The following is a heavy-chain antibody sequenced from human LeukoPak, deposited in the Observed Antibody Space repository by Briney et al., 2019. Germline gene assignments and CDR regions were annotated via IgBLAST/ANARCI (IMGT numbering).Heavy chain of an antibody. V-gene: IGHV1-46*01. D-gene: IGHD3-22*01. CDR1: GYTFTSYY. CDR3: ARRHYDSSALFDY. J-gene: IGHJ4*02. Sequence: ASVKVSCKASGYTFTSYYMHWVQQAPGQGLEWMRIINPSGGSTTYAQKFQGRVTMIRDTSTSTVYMELSSLRSEDTAMYYCARRHYDSSALFDYWGQGTLVTVSS. CDR2: INPSGGST.